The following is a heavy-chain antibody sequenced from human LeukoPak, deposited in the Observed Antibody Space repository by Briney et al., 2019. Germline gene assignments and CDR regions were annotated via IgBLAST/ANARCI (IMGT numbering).Heavy chain of an antibody. CDR3: ARGPRGSGSYYKY. CDR1: GGSFSNYY. J-gene: IGHJ4*02. Sequence: SETLSLTCAVYGGSFSNYYWRWIRQSPGKGLECIGEINYSGITNYSPSLKSRVTISVDTSKNQFSLNLSSVTAADTAVYYCARGPRGSGSYYKYWGQGTLVTVSS. CDR2: INYSGIT. D-gene: IGHD3-10*01. V-gene: IGHV4-34*01.